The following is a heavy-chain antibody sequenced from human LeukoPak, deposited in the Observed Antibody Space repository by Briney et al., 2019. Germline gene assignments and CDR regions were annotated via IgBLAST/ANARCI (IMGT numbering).Heavy chain of an antibody. CDR1: GFTVCSNY. CDR2: IYSSGST. J-gene: IGHJ4*02. Sequence: GGSLRLSCAASGFTVCSNYMCWVRQAPGQVLEWVSVIYSSGSTYYADSVKGRFTISRDNSKNTLYLQMNSLRAEDTAVYYCASRPSSGWYNYWGQGTLVTVSS. CDR3: ASRPSSGWYNY. V-gene: IGHV3-53*01. D-gene: IGHD6-19*01.